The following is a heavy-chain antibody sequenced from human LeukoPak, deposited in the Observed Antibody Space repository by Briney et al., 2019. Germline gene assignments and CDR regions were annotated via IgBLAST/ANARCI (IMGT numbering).Heavy chain of an antibody. Sequence: ETRSLTGTVFGGSIISSDYYGAGIRQRPGKGGVWIALIYYTGSTYYSPSLKCAVPISLDTSNNPFCRELRPVTATDTAVYYRARGLTRGYRYGGRFDPRREGT. V-gene: IGHV4-39*01. J-gene: IGHJ5*02. CDR3: ARGLTRGYRYGGRFDP. D-gene: IGHD5-12*01. CDR2: IYYTGST. CDR1: GGSIISSDYY.